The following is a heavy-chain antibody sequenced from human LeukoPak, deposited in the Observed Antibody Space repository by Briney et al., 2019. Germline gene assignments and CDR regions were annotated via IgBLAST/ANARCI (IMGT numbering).Heavy chain of an antibody. Sequence: GGSLRLSCAASGFTFSNFGFHWVRQAPGKGLEWVAVIFYDGSRKFYADSVKGRFTIPRDTSKNTLYLQLNSLRAEDTAVYYCARDDSATYYNLAYWGQGTPVTVSS. CDR2: IFYDGSRK. CDR3: ARDDSATYYNLAY. D-gene: IGHD3-10*01. CDR1: GFTFSNFG. V-gene: IGHV3-33*01. J-gene: IGHJ4*02.